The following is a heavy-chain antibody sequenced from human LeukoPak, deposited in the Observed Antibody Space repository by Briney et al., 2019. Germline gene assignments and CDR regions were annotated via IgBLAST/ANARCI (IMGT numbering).Heavy chain of an antibody. D-gene: IGHD6-13*01. CDR1: GYTFTGYY. Sequence: ASVKVSCKASGYTFTGYYMHWVRQAPGQGLEWMGWINPNSGGTNYAQKFQGRVTMTRDTSISTAYMELSRLRSDDTAVYYCARGAAAGLYYYYMDVWGKGTTVTVSS. J-gene: IGHJ6*03. V-gene: IGHV1-2*02. CDR2: INPNSGGT. CDR3: ARGAAAGLYYYYMDV.